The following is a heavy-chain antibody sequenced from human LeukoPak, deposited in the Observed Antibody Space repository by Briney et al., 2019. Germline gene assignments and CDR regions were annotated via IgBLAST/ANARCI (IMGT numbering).Heavy chain of an antibody. CDR2: IYHSGST. Sequence: SETLSLTCAVSGGSISSSNWWSWVRQPPGKGLEWIGEIYHSGSTNYNPSLKSRVTISVDTSKNQFSLRLTSATAADTAVYYCARVVVAARAIDFWGQGTLVTVSS. CDR1: GGSISSSNW. V-gene: IGHV4-4*02. J-gene: IGHJ4*02. D-gene: IGHD2-15*01. CDR3: ARVVVAARAIDF.